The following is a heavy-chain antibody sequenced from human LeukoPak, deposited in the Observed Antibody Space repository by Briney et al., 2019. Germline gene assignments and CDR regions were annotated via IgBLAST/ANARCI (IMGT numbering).Heavy chain of an antibody. CDR2: ISAYNGST. J-gene: IGHJ4*02. Sequence: ASVKVSCKASGYTFTSYGISWVRQAPGQGLEWMGWISAYNGSTNYAQKLQGRVTMTTDTSTSTAYMELRSLRSDDTAVYYCARVGLLWFGELLRSRLDYFDYWGRGTLVTVSS. D-gene: IGHD3-10*01. CDR1: GYTFTSYG. V-gene: IGHV1-18*01. CDR3: ARVGLLWFGELLRSRLDYFDY.